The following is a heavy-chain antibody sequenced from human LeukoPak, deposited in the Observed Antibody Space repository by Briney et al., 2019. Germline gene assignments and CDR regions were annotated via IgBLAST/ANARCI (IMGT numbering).Heavy chain of an antibody. CDR2: IGGSGDST. CDR3: AKGKGTSSSSIDW. J-gene: IGHJ4*02. CDR1: GFTFNTYA. V-gene: IGHV3-23*01. Sequence: GGSLRLSCAASGFTFNTYAMSWVRQAPGKGLDWVSTIGGSGDSTNYADSVKGRFTISRDNSKNMLYLRTHSLRVEDTAVYYCAKGKGTSSSSIDWWGQGTLVTVSS. D-gene: IGHD2/OR15-2a*01.